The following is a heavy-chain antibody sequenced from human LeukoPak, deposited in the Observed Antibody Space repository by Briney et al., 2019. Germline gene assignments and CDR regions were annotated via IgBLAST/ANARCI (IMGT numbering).Heavy chain of an antibody. CDR2: ISSSSSYI. J-gene: IGHJ6*03. V-gene: IGHV3-21*01. Sequence: GGSLRLSCAASGFTFSSYSMNWVRQAPGKGLEWVSSISSSSSYIYYADSVKGRFTISRDNAKNSLYLQMNSLRAEDTAVYYCARDGSGSYYYYYYMDVWGKGTTVTVSS. CDR3: ARDGSGSYYYYYYMDV. CDR1: GFTFSSYS. D-gene: IGHD3-10*01.